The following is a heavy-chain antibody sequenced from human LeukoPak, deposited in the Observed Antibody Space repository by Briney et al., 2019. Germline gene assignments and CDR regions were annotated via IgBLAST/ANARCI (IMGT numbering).Heavy chain of an antibody. J-gene: IGHJ6*02. CDR2: INPSSGTT. D-gene: IGHD3-10*01. CDR3: AREGYGWGRRLDMDA. CDR1: GYTFINCD. Sequence: ASVKVSCKASGYTFINCDIHWVRQAPGQGLEWMGIINPSSGTTTYAQKIQGRVTLARDTSTSTVYMELSSLRSDDTSVYYCAREGYGWGRRLDMDAWGQGTTVTVSS. V-gene: IGHV1-46*01.